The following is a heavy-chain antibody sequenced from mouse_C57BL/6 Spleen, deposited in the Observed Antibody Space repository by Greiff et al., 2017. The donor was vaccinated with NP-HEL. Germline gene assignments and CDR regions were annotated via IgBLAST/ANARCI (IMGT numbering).Heavy chain of an antibody. CDR2: IDPENGDT. Sequence: EVQLQQSGAELVRPGASVKLSCTASGFNIKDDYMHWVKQRPEQGLEWIGWIDPENGDTEYASKFQGKATITADTSSNTAYLQLSSLTSEDTAVYYCTLITTLRAYWGQGTLVTVSA. CDR3: TLITTLRAY. J-gene: IGHJ3*01. D-gene: IGHD1-1*01. V-gene: IGHV14-4*01. CDR1: GFNIKDDY.